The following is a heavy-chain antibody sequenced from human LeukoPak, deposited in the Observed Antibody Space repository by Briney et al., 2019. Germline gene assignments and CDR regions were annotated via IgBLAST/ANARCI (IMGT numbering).Heavy chain of an antibody. J-gene: IGHJ3*02. CDR1: GYTFTSYY. CDR2: ISAYNGNA. CDR3: ARGKFVYGGNFGDAFDI. V-gene: IGHV1-18*04. D-gene: IGHD4-23*01. Sequence: ASVKVSCKASGYTFTSYYMHWVRQAPGQGLEWMGWISAYNGNANYAQKLQGRVTMTTDTSTSTAYMELRSLRSDDTAVYYCARGKFVYGGNFGDAFDIWGQGTMVTVSS.